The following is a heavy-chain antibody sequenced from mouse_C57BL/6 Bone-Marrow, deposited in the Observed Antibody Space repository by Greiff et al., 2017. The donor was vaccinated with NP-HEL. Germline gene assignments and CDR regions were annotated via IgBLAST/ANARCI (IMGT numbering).Heavy chain of an antibody. CDR3: AREAAQAPWFAY. D-gene: IGHD3-2*02. Sequence: EVQLQESGPGMVKPSQSLSLPCIATGYSITSGCDSHWIRRFPGDQLELRGNISYSRSTNYNPSLKSRISITHDTSENHFFLKLNSVTTEDTATYYCAREAAQAPWFAYWGQGTLVTVSA. V-gene: IGHV3-1*01. J-gene: IGHJ3*01. CDR1: GYSITSGCD. CDR2: ISYSRST.